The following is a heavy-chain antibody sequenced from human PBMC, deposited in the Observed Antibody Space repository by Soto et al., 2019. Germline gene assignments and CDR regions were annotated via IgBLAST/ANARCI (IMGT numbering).Heavy chain of an antibody. Sequence: QVLLVQSGAEVKKPGASVKFSCTASGYTFNSYGVRWVRQAPGQGLEWMGWISAYNGNTKYSQNLQGRVTMTIDTTTSSAYLEVRSLRSDDTAIYYCARYFWSGQLPFYFDQWGQGTLVTVSS. D-gene: IGHD3-3*01. V-gene: IGHV1-18*01. CDR3: ARYFWSGQLPFYFDQ. CDR2: ISAYNGNT. CDR1: GYTFNSYG. J-gene: IGHJ4*02.